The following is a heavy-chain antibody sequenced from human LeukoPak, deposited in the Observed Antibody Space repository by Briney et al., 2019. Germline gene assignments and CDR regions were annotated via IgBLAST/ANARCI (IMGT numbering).Heavy chain of an antibody. V-gene: IGHV3-66*01. CDR2: IYSGGST. D-gene: IGHD3-22*01. CDR1: GFTVSSNY. CDR3: AGGVDYYDSSGYYY. Sequence: GGSLRLSCAASGFTVSSNYMSWARQAPGKGLEWVSVIYSGGSTYYADSVKGRFTISRDNSKNTLYLQMNSLRAEDTAVYYCAGGVDYYDSSGYYYWGQGTLVTVSP. J-gene: IGHJ4*02.